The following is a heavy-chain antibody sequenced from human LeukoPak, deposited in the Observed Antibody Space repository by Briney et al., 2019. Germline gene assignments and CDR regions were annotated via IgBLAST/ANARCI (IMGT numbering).Heavy chain of an antibody. D-gene: IGHD3-10*01. CDR2: INPNTGGT. V-gene: IGHV1-2*02. Sequence: ASVKVSCKASGYTFSSYDISWVRQAPGQGLEWMGWINPNTGGTNYAQRFQGRVTLTWDTSISTAYMELNRLTSDDTAVYYCAASDGHIKAGYYYYMDVWGKGTSVTVSS. CDR3: AASDGHIKAGYYYYMDV. J-gene: IGHJ6*03. CDR1: GYTFSSYD.